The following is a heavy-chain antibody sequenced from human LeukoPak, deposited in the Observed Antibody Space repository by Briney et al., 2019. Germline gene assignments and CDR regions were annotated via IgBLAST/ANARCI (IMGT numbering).Heavy chain of an antibody. J-gene: IGHJ1*01. D-gene: IGHD3-10*01. Sequence: GGSLRLSCAASGFTFSSYGMHWVRQAPGKGLEWVAVIWYDGSNKYYADPVKCRFTISRDNSKNTLYLQMNSLRAEDTAVYYCARESTTMVRGVIQHWGQGTLVTVSS. CDR1: GFTFSSYG. CDR3: ARESTTMVRGVIQH. V-gene: IGHV3-33*01. CDR2: IWYDGSNK.